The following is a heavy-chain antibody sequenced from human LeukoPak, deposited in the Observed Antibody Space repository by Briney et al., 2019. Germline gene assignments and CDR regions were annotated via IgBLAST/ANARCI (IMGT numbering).Heavy chain of an antibody. J-gene: IGHJ4*02. CDR3: ARDSLWFGELLSTGFDY. V-gene: IGHV1-8*02. CDR2: MNPNSGNT. Sequence: ASVKVSCKASGYTFTGYYMHWVRQATGQGLEWMGWMNPNSGNTGYAQKFQGRVTMTRNTSISTAYMELSSLRSEDTAVYYCARDSLWFGELLSTGFDYWGQGTLVTVSS. CDR1: GYTFTGYY. D-gene: IGHD3-10*01.